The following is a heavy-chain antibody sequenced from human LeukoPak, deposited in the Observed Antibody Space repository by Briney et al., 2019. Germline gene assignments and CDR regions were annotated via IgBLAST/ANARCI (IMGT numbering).Heavy chain of an antibody. CDR3: ARWGDGYNHNWFDP. V-gene: IGHV1-69*04. CDR1: GGTFSSYA. Sequence: ASVKVSCKASGGTFSSYAISWVRQAPGQGLEWMGRIIPILGIANYAQKFRGRVTITADKSTSTAYMELSSLRSEDTAVYYCARWGDGYNHNWFDPWGQGTLVTVSS. D-gene: IGHD5-24*01. J-gene: IGHJ5*02. CDR2: IIPILGIA.